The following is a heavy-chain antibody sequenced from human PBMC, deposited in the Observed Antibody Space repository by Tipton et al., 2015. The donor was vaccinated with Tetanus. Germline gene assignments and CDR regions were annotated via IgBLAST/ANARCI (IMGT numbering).Heavy chain of an antibody. CDR3: AREYYDSSGYYWNV. Sequence: QLVQSGAKVKKPGASVKVSCKASGYTFTSYGISWVRQAPGQGLESMGWISAYNGNTNYAQKLQGRVTMTPDTSTSTAYMERKSLGSDDAAVYYCAREYYDSSGYYWNVWGQGTLVTVSS. J-gene: IGHJ4*02. CDR1: GYTFTSYG. D-gene: IGHD3-22*01. CDR2: ISAYNGNT. V-gene: IGHV1-18*01.